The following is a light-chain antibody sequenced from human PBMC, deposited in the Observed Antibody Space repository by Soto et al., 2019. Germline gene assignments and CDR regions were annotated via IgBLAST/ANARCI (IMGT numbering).Light chain of an antibody. CDR2: AVS. CDR3: SSYTNIGTLV. J-gene: IGLJ1*01. V-gene: IGLV2-14*01. Sequence: QSALTQSASVSGSPGQSITISCTGTSSDVGAYNYVSWYRQYSDKAPKLMIYAVSNRPSGVSNRFSGSKSGNTASLTISGLQAEDEADYYCSSYTNIGTLVFGTGTKVTVL. CDR1: SSDVGAYNY.